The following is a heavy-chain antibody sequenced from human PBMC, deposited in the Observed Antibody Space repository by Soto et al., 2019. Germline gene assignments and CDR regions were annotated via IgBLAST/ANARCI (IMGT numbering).Heavy chain of an antibody. Sequence: QVQLQESGPGLVKPSETLSLTRTVSGGSISSYYWSWIRQPPGKGLEWIGYIYYSGSTNYNPSLKSRVTISVDTSKNQFSLKLSSVTAADTAVYYCARQSVGPYGSGSYFDYWGQGTLVTVSS. CDR2: IYYSGST. D-gene: IGHD3-10*01. CDR1: GGSISSYY. V-gene: IGHV4-59*08. J-gene: IGHJ4*02. CDR3: ARQSVGPYGSGSYFDY.